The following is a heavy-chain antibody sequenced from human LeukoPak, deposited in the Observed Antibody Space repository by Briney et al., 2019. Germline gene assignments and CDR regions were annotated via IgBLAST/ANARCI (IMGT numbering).Heavy chain of an antibody. CDR3: ARSMTITIFGVIEFDP. Sequence: EASVKVSCKASGYTFTGYYMHWVRQAPGQGLEWMGWINPNSGGTNYAQKFQGRVTMTRDTSISTAYMELSRLRSDDTAVYYCARSMTITIFGVIEFDPWGQGTLVTVSS. D-gene: IGHD3-3*01. CDR2: INPNSGGT. V-gene: IGHV1-2*02. J-gene: IGHJ5*02. CDR1: GYTFTGYY.